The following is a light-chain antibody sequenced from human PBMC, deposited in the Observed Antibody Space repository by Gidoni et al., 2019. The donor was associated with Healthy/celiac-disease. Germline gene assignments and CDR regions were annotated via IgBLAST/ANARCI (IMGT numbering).Light chain of an antibody. CDR3: QSYDSSLSGRV. V-gene: IGLV1-40*01. CDR1: SSNIGAGYD. J-gene: IGLJ1*01. CDR2: GNS. Sequence: QSVLTQPPSVSGAPGQRVTISCTWSSSNIGAGYDVHWYQQLPGTAPKLLIYGNSNRPSGVPDRFSGSNSGTSASLAITGLQAEDEADYYCQSYDSSLSGRVFGTGTKVTVL.